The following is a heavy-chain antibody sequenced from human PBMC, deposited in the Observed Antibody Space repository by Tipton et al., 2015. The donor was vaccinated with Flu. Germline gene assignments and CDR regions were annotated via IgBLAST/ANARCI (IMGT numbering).Heavy chain of an antibody. CDR2: INHSGST. Sequence: TLSLTCAVYGGSFSGYYWSWIRQPPGKGLEWIGEINHSGSTNYNPSHKSRFTISVDTSKNEFPLKLNSVTAADTAVYYCARGGTMVRECDYWGQGTRVTVSS. V-gene: IGHV4-34*01. CDR3: ARGGTMVRECDY. CDR1: GGSFSGYY. J-gene: IGHJ4*02. D-gene: IGHD3-10*01.